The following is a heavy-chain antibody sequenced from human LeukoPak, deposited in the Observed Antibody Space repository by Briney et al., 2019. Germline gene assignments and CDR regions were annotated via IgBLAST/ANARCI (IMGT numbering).Heavy chain of an antibody. CDR3: AREPADSSSWGPDI. V-gene: IGHV3-30-3*01. J-gene: IGHJ3*02. CDR2: ISYDGSNK. CDR1: GFTFSSYA. Sequence: PGGSLRLSCAASGFTFSSYAMHWVRQAPGKGLEWVAVISYDGSNKYYADSVKGRFTISRDNSKNTLYLQMNSLRAEDTAVYYCAREPADSSSWGPDIWGQGTMVTVSS. D-gene: IGHD6-13*01.